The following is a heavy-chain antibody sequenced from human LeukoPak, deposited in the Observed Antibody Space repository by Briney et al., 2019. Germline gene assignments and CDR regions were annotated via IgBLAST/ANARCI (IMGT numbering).Heavy chain of an antibody. J-gene: IGHJ4*02. D-gene: IGHD5-12*01. CDR1: GFTFSSYG. V-gene: IGHV3-30*02. CDR3: AKDPPMVATYFHY. CDR2: IRYDGSNK. Sequence: PGGSLRLSCAATGFTFSSYGKHWVRQAPGKGLEWVAFIRYDGSNKYYADSVKGRFTISRDNSKNTLYLQMNSLRAEDTAVYYCAKDPPMVATYFHYWGQGTLVTVSS.